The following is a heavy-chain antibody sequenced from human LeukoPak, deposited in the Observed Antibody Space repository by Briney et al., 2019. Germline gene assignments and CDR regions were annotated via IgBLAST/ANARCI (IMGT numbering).Heavy chain of an antibody. CDR2: MNPNSGNT. J-gene: IGHJ4*02. V-gene: IGHV1-8*03. CDR1: GYTFTSYD. Sequence: GASVKVSCKASGYTFTSYDINWLRQATGQGLEWMGWMNPNSGNTGYAQKFQGRVTITRNTSISTAYMELSSLRSEDTAVYYCARVGVDYYDSSGYYYNDYWGQGTLVTVSS. CDR3: ARVGVDYYDSSGYYYNDY. D-gene: IGHD3-22*01.